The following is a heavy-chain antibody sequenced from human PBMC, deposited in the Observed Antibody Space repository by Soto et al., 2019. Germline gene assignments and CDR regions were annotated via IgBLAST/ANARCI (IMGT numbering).Heavy chain of an antibody. V-gene: IGHV4-4*07. D-gene: IGHD3-9*01. J-gene: IGHJ2*01. Sequence: QVLLQDSGPGLVKPSETLSLTCTVSGVSITPYFWSWIRQPAGEAPEWLGHIYASGRTTYNPSLKSRVTSFVSQTQVSLRLTSVTAADPSVYYCARHFDVDPSLDHYYFDLWGRGALVTVSS. CDR1: GVSITPYF. CDR2: IYASGRT. CDR3: ARHFDVDPSLDHYYFDL.